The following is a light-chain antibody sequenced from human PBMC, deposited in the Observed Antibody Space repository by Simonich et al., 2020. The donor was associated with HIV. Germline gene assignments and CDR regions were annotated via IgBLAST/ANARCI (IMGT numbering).Light chain of an antibody. CDR3: QQYYSSPRT. V-gene: IGKV4-1*01. CDR1: PSVLSSSDNKNY. CDR2: WAS. Sequence: DIVMTQSPDSLTVSLGERATINCKSSPSVLSSSDNKNYLAWYQQKPRQPPKLLISWASTRQSGVPDRFSGSGSGTDFTLTISSLQAEDVAVYYCQQYYSSPRTFGQGTKVEIK. J-gene: IGKJ1*01.